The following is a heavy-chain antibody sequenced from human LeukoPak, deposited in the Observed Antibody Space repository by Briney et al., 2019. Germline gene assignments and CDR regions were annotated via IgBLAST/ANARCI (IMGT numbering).Heavy chain of an antibody. CDR2: ISYDGSNK. Sequence: GGSLRLSCATSGFTFTTFTMHWVRQAPGKGLEGVTVISYDGSNKYYADSVKGRFTISRDNSKNTLYLQMNSLRAEDTAVYYCAGDTIAAAGTYWFDPWGQGTLVTVSS. J-gene: IGHJ5*02. CDR3: AGDTIAAAGTYWFDP. CDR1: GFTFTTFT. V-gene: IGHV3-30-3*01. D-gene: IGHD6-13*01.